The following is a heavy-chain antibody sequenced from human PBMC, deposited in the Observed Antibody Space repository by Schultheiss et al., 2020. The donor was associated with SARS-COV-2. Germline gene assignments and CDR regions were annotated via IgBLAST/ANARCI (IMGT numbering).Heavy chain of an antibody. CDR3: ARAGEWELHFDY. D-gene: IGHD1-26*01. CDR1: GFTFSSYD. CDR2: IGTAGDT. V-gene: IGHV3-13*01. J-gene: IGHJ4*02. Sequence: GGSLRLSCAASGFTFSSYDMHWVRQATGKGLEWVSAIGTAGDTYYPGSVKGRFTISRDNSKNTLYLQMNSLRAEDTAVYYCARAGEWELHFDYWGQGTLVTVSS.